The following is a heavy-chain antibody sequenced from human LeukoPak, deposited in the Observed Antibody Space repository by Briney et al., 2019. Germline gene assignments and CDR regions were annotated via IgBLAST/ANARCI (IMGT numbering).Heavy chain of an antibody. D-gene: IGHD3-22*01. Sequence: PGGSLRLSCAASGFTVSSNHMSWVRQAPGKGLEWVSGIYGGGSTYYADSVQGRFTISRDNSKNTLYPQMNSLRAEDTAVYYCAKSYYYDGSVYYRFFDYWGQGTLVTVSS. J-gene: IGHJ4*02. V-gene: IGHV3-53*01. CDR3: AKSYYYDGSVYYRFFDY. CDR1: GFTVSSNH. CDR2: IYGGGST.